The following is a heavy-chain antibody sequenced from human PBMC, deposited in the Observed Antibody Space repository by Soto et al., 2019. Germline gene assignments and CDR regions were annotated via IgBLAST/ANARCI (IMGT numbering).Heavy chain of an antibody. D-gene: IGHD7-27*01. Sequence: EVPLVESGGGLVQPGGSLRLSCAASGFTFSSYDMHWVRQATGEGLEWVSAIGTAGDTYYPGSVKGRFTISRENAKNSLYLQMNSLRAGDTAVYYCARRNWVWDAFDIWGQGTMVTVSS. CDR3: ARRNWVWDAFDI. J-gene: IGHJ3*02. CDR1: GFTFSSYD. CDR2: IGTAGDT. V-gene: IGHV3-13*04.